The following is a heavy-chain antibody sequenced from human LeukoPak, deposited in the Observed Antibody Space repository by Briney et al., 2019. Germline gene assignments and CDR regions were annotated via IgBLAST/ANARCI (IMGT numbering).Heavy chain of an antibody. Sequence: ASVKVSCEASGYTFNSFGFNWVRQAPGQGLEWMGWIATYNGNTRFPQKFQGRVTLTTDASTNTAYMELRSLRSDDSATYYCARAEYADPSDHWGQGTLVTVSS. CDR1: GYTFNSFG. CDR3: ARAEYADPSDH. J-gene: IGHJ4*02. CDR2: IATYNGNT. V-gene: IGHV1-18*04. D-gene: IGHD2-2*01.